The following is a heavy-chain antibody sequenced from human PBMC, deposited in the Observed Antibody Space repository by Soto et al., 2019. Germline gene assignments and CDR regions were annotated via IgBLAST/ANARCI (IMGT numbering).Heavy chain of an antibody. CDR1: GYTFTSYY. V-gene: IGHV1-46*01. CDR2: INPSGGST. J-gene: IGHJ6*02. Sequence: ASVKVSCKASGYTFTSYYINWVRQAPGQGLEWMGIINPSGGSTSYAQKFQGRVTMTRDTSTSTVYMELSSLRSEDTAVYYCARTRATRDYYYYGMDVWGQRTTVPVSS. CDR3: ARTRATRDYYYYGMDV.